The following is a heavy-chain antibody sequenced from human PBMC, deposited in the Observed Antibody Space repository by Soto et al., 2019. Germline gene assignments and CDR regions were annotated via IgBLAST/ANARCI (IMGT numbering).Heavy chain of an antibody. CDR3: AGDCSGGRCQPSSRWFDP. CDR2: IIPIFGTA. Sequence: ASVKVSCKASGGTFSSYAISWVRQAPGQGLEWMGGIIPIFGTANYAQKFQGRVTITADESTSTAYMELSSLRSEDTAVYYCAGDCSGGRCQPSSRWFDPWGQGTLVTVSS. D-gene: IGHD2-15*01. V-gene: IGHV1-69*13. CDR1: GGTFSSYA. J-gene: IGHJ5*02.